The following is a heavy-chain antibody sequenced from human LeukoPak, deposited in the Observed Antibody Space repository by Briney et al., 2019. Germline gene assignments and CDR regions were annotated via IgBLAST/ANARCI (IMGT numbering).Heavy chain of an antibody. V-gene: IGHV5-10-1*01. CDR1: GYSFTSYW. CDR2: IDASDSYT. J-gene: IGHJ4*02. D-gene: IGHD3-10*01. CDR3: ARHWTTTYYYGSWAIY. Sequence: GESLKISCEGSGYSFTSYWISWVRQMHGKGREWMGRIDASDSYTNYRPSFQGHVTISAAKSISTAYLQWTSLKPPDTAMYYCARHWTTTYYYGSWAIYWRQGTLVTVSS.